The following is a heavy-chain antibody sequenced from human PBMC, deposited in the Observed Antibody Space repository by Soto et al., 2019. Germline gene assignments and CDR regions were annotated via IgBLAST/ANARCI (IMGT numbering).Heavy chain of an antibody. V-gene: IGHV1-69*13. Sequence: ASVKVSCKASGGTFSSYAISWVRQAPGQGLEWMGGIIPIFGTANYAQKFQGRVTITADESTSTAYMELSSLRSEDTAVYYCAREICSGGSCYSGGYYFDYWGQGTLVTVSS. CDR3: AREICSGGSCYSGGYYFDY. D-gene: IGHD2-15*01. CDR2: IIPIFGTA. J-gene: IGHJ4*02. CDR1: GGTFSSYA.